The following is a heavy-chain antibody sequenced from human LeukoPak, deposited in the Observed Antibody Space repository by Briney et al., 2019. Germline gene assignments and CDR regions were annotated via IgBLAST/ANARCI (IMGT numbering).Heavy chain of an antibody. CDR2: IKGDGSEE. J-gene: IGHJ4*02. D-gene: IGHD6-19*01. V-gene: IGHV3-7*04. CDR1: GLTFSNYW. CDR3: AGDSGWTYHF. Sequence: GGSLRLSCAASGLTFSNYWMTWVRQAPGKGLEWVASIKGDGSEEYYVDSVKGRFSISRDNAKSSLFLQMNSLRGEDTAVYYCAGDSGWTYHFWGQGTLVTVSS.